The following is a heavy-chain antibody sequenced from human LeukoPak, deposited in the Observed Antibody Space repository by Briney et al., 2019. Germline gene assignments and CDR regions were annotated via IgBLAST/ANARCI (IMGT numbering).Heavy chain of an antibody. CDR3: ARPDCSGGNCYLLIY. J-gene: IGHJ4*02. D-gene: IGHD2-15*01. V-gene: IGHV5-51*01. CDR1: GYSFTNYW. CDR2: FYPGDSNT. Sequence: GESLKISCKGSGYSFTNYWLGWVRQMPGKGLEWMGIFYPGDSNTRYNPSFQGQVTFSADKSVNTAYLQWSSLRASDTAMYYCARPDCSGGNCYLLIYWGQGSLVTVSS.